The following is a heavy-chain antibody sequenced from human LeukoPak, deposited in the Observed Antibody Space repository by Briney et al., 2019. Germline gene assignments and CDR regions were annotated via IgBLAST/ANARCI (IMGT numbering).Heavy chain of an antibody. CDR2: IIPIFGTA. Sequence: SVKVSCKASGGTFSSYAISWVRQAPGQGLEWMGGIIPIFGTANYAQKFQGRVTITADESTSTAYMELSSLRSEDTAVYYCARDVTAAAGSDSLDAFDIWGQGTMVTVSS. V-gene: IGHV1-69*13. CDR1: GGTFSSYA. J-gene: IGHJ3*02. CDR3: ARDVTAAAGSDSLDAFDI. D-gene: IGHD6-13*01.